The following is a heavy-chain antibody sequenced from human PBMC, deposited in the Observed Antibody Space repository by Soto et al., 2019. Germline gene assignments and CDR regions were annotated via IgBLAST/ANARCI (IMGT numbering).Heavy chain of an antibody. CDR2: IMPVFPTP. CDR3: ARDKDRLQLGGNYCYILDV. V-gene: IGHV1-69*12. Sequence: QVQLVQSGAEVKKPGSSVKVSCKASGGTFSTSAISWVRQAPGQGLEWVGGIMPVFPTPDYAQSFQGRVTITAEESTSTAYLELTSLRADDTAVYYCARDKDRLQLGGNYCYILDVWGQGTAITVSS. D-gene: IGHD1-1*01. J-gene: IGHJ6*02. CDR1: GGTFSTSA.